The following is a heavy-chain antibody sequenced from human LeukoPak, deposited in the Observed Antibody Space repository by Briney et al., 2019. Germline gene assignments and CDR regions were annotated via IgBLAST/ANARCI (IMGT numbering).Heavy chain of an antibody. Sequence: SQTLSLTCTLSGGSLSSGDYYWSWIRQPPGKGLEWIGYIYYSGSAYYNPSLESRVTISVDTSKNQFSLKLNSVTAADTAVYYCARASLRGTPTWFDPWGQGTLVTVSS. CDR3: ARASLRGTPTWFDP. J-gene: IGHJ5*02. CDR1: GGSLSSGDYY. CDR2: IYYSGSA. V-gene: IGHV4-30-4*01.